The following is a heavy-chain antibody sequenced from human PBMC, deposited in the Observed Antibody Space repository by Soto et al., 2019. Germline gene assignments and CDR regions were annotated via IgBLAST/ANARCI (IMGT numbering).Heavy chain of an antibody. CDR1: GGSISSYY. CDR2: IHTTDGT. CDR3: AKNSGYDYYDSSGIEY. V-gene: IGHV4-4*07. D-gene: IGHD3-22*01. J-gene: IGHJ4*02. Sequence: LSLTCTVSGGSISSYYWSWIRQPAGKGMEWIGRIHTTDGTNYNPSLKSRVTMSIDTSNNQFSLKLSSLTAADTAVYYCAKNSGYDYYDSSGIEYWGQGTLVTVSS.